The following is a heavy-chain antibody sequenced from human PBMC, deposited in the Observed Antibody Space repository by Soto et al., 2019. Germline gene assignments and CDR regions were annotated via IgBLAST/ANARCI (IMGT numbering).Heavy chain of an antibody. V-gene: IGHV3-15*07. CDR1: GFTFSNAW. J-gene: IGHJ4*01. D-gene: IGHD3-10*01. Sequence: GGSLRLSCAASGFTFSNAWINWVRQAPGKGLEWVGRIKSKTDGGTTDYAEPVKGRFAISRDDSNNMVYLQMNSLKIEDTAVYYFTTYSYGTLIIGCFDYWGHGTLVTVSS. CDR2: IKSKTDGGTT. CDR3: TTYSYGTLIIGCFDY.